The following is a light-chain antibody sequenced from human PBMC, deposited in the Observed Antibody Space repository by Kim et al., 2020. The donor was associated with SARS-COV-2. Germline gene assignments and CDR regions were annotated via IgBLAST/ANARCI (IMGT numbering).Light chain of an antibody. Sequence: EIVLTQSPATLSLSPGERATLSCRASQSVSSYLAWYQQKPGQAPRLLIYDASNRATGIPARFSGSGSGTDFTLTISSLEPEDFAVYYCQQRSGAFGGGTKVDIK. J-gene: IGKJ4*01. V-gene: IGKV3-11*01. CDR3: QQRSGA. CDR1: QSVSSY. CDR2: DAS.